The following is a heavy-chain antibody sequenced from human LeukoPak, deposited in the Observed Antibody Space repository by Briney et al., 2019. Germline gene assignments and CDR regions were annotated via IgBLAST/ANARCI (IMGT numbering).Heavy chain of an antibody. CDR2: IRYDGSNK. D-gene: IGHD5/OR15-5a*01. V-gene: IGHV3-30*02. J-gene: IGHJ6*02. CDR3: ARGQLSTTTNYGMDV. CDR1: GFTFSSYG. Sequence: GGSLRLSCAASGFTFSSYGMHWVRQAPGKGLEWVAFIRYDGSNKYYADSVKGRFTISRDNSKNTLYLQMNSLRAEDTAVYYCARGQLSTTTNYGMDVWGQGTTVSVSS.